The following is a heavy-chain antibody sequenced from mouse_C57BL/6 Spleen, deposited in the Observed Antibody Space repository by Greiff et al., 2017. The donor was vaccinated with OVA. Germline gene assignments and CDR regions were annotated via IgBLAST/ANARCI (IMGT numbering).Heavy chain of an antibody. Sequence: VKLVESGAELVKPGASVKISCKASGYAFSSYWMNWVKQRPGKGLEWIGQIYPGDGDTNYNGKFKGKATLTADKSSSTAYMQLSSLTSEDSAVYFCARGNYEAMDYWGQGTSVTVSS. CDR3: ARGNYEAMDY. J-gene: IGHJ4*01. CDR2: IYPGDGDT. CDR1: GYAFSSYW. V-gene: IGHV1-80*01. D-gene: IGHD2-1*01.